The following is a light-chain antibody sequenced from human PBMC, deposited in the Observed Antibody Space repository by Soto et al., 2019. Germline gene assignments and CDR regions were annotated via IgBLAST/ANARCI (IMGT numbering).Light chain of an antibody. V-gene: IGLV2-8*01. CDR2: EVS. CDR3: NSYAGSNNCV. CDR1: TRDVGGYNY. J-gene: IGLJ1*01. Sequence: QSALTQPPSASGSLGQSVTISCSGTTRDVGGYNYVSWYQQHPGKAPKLMIYEVSKRPSGVPDRFSGSKSGNTASLTVSGLQAEDEADYYCNSYAGSNNCVFGTGTKLTVL.